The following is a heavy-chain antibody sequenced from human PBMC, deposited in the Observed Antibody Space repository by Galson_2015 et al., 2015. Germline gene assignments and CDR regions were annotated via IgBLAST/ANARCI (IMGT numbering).Heavy chain of an antibody. V-gene: IGHV5-51*01. CDR2: IYPDDSDT. Sequence: QSGAEVKKPGESLTISCTGSGYSFSNYWIGWVRQMPGKGLEWMGIIYPDDSDTRYSPSFQGQVTISADKSISTAYLQWSSLKASDTAMYYCARRVYCSSTSCYSNTSNRHYGMDVWGQGTTVTVSS. CDR1: GYSFSNYW. CDR3: ARRVYCSSTSCYSNTSNRHYGMDV. J-gene: IGHJ6*02. D-gene: IGHD2-2*01.